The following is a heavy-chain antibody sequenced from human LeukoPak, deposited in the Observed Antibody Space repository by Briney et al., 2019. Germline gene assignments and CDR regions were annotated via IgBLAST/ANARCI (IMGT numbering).Heavy chain of an antibody. Sequence: GGSLRRSCAASGFTFSIYAMSWVRQAPGKGLEWVSVISGSGGTTYSADSVKGRFTISRDNSKNTLYLQMNSLRAEDTAAYYCARERGSSGGNTNGYFDYWGQGALVTVSS. J-gene: IGHJ4*02. V-gene: IGHV3-23*01. D-gene: IGHD4-23*01. CDR3: ARERGSSGGNTNGYFDY. CDR2: ISGSGGTT. CDR1: GFTFSIYA.